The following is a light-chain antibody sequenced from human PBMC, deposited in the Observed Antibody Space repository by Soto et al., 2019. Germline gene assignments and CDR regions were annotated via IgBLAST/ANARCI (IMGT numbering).Light chain of an antibody. V-gene: IGLV2-14*01. CDR3: TSYAGSNNVVV. CDR2: EVT. J-gene: IGLJ2*01. Sequence: QSVLTQPASVSGSPGQSITISCTGTSGDVGSFNRVSWYQQHPGKAPKLIIYEVTDRPSGVFNRFSGSKSGNTASLTISGLQAEDEAEYYCTSYAGSNNVVVFGGGTKLTVL. CDR1: SGDVGSFNR.